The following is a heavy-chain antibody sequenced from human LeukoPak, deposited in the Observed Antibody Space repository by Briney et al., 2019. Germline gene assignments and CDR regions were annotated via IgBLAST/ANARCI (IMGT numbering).Heavy chain of an antibody. CDR1: GFTVSSNY. V-gene: IGHV3-66*01. CDR3: ARDKSNAFDI. J-gene: IGHJ3*02. CDR2: IYSGGST. Sequence: GGSLRLSCPASGFTVSSNYMSWVRQAPGKGLEWVSVIYSGGSTYYADSVKGRFTISRDNSKNTLYLQMNSLRAEDTAVYYCARDKSNAFDIWGQGTMVTVSS.